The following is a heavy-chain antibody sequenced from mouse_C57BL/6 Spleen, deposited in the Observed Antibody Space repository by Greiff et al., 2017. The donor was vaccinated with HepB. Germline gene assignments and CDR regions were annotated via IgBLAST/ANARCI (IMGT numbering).Heavy chain of an antibody. D-gene: IGHD2-4*01. V-gene: IGHV10-1*01. CDR3: VRLYYDYDEAWFAY. Sequence: VKDRFTISRDDSESMLYLQMNNLKTEDTAMYYCVRLYYDYDEAWFAYWGQGTLVTVSA. J-gene: IGHJ3*01.